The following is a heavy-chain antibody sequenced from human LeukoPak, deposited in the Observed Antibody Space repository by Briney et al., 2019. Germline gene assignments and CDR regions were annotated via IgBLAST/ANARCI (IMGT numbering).Heavy chain of an antibody. V-gene: IGHV3-15*01. CDR2: IKSKTDGGTT. CDR1: GFTFSNAW. J-gene: IGHJ6*04. Sequence: GGSLRLSCAASGFTFSNAWMSWVRQAPGKGLEWVGRIKSKTDGGTTDYAAPVKGRFTISRDDSKNTLYLQMNSLKTEDTAVYYCTTEGKILLWFGELFSPDVWGKGTTVTVSS. D-gene: IGHD3-10*01. CDR3: TTEGKILLWFGELFSPDV.